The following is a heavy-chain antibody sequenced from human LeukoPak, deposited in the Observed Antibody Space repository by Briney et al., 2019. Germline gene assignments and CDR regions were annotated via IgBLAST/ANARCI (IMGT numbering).Heavy chain of an antibody. D-gene: IGHD2-2*02. Sequence: PSETLSLTCTVSGGSISSSSYYWGWIRQPPGKGLEWIGSIYYSGSTYYNPSLKSRVTISVDTSKNQFSLKLSSVTAADTAVYDCARGSSRYCSSTSCYTRYYYYYMDVWGKGTTVTVSS. V-gene: IGHV4-39*01. J-gene: IGHJ6*03. CDR1: GGSISSSSYY. CDR3: ARGSSRYCSSTSCYTRYYYYYMDV. CDR2: IYYSGST.